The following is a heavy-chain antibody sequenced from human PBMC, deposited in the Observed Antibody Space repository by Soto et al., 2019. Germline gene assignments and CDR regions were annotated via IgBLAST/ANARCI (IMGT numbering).Heavy chain of an antibody. V-gene: IGHV4-61*03. CDR2: IYYTGRT. D-gene: IGHD2-2*01. CDR3: ARDSTAFVFDY. J-gene: IGHJ4*02. CDR1: GDSVRSGSFY. Sequence: QVQLQESGPGRVKPSETLSLTCTVYGDSVRSGSFYCSWIRQPPGKGLEWIGYIYYTGRTSYNPSLKSRVTISIDPSKNHFALNLTSVTAADTAIYYCARDSTAFVFDYWGQGALVTVSS.